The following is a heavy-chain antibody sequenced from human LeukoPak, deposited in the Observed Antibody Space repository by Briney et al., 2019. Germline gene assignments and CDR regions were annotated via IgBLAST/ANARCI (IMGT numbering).Heavy chain of an antibody. CDR2: IYTSGST. J-gene: IGHJ4*02. CDR3: ARGPLYALYFDY. D-gene: IGHD3-16*01. Sequence: SETLSLTCTVSGGSISSYYWSWIRQPAGKGLEWIGRIYTSGSTNYNPSLKSRVTISVDTSKNQFSLKLSSVTAADTAVYYCARGPLYALYFDYWGQGTLVTVSS. V-gene: IGHV4-4*07. CDR1: GGSISSYY.